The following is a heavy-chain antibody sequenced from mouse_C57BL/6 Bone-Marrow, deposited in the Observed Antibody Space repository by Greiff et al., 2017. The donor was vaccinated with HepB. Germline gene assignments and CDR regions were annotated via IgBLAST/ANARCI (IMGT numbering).Heavy chain of an antibody. CDR2: IDPENGDT. CDR3: TAGRRDYAMDY. V-gene: IGHV14-4*01. Sequence: VQLKQSGAELVRPGASVKLSCTASGFNIKDDYMHWVKQRPEQGLEWIGWIDPENGDTEYASKFQGKATITADTSSNTAYLQLSSLTSEDTAVYYCTAGRRDYAMDYWGQGTSVTVSS. CDR1: GFNIKDDY. J-gene: IGHJ4*01. D-gene: IGHD3-3*01.